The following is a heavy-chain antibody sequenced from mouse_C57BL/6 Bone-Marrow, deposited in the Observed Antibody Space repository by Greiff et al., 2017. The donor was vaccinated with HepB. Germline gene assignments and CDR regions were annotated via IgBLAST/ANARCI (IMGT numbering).Heavy chain of an antibody. D-gene: IGHD1-1*01. CDR2: IYPRSGNT. Sequence: VKVVESGAELARPGASVKLSCKASGYTFTSYGISWVKQRTGQGLEWIGEIYPRSGNTYHNEKFKGKATLTADKSSSTAYMELRSLTSEDSAVYFCAREITTVVAYYFDYWGQGTTLTVSS. J-gene: IGHJ2*01. V-gene: IGHV1-81*01. CDR1: GYTFTSYG. CDR3: AREITTVVAYYFDY.